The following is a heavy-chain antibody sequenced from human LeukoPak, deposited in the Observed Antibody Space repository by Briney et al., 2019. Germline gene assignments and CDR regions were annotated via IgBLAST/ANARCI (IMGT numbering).Heavy chain of an antibody. Sequence: KPSETLSLTCTVSGGSTSTYYWTWIRQPPGKGLEWIGSISYSGSTNNSPSLEGRVTMSVDTSKNQFSLQLSSVTAADTAVYFCARQESSYGSGSYFDYWSQGFLVTVSS. CDR2: ISYSGST. CDR1: GGSTSTYY. J-gene: IGHJ4*02. D-gene: IGHD3-10*01. CDR3: ARQESSYGSGSYFDY. V-gene: IGHV4-59*08.